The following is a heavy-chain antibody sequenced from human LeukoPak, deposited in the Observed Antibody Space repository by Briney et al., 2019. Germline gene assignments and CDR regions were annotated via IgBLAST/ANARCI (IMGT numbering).Heavy chain of an antibody. CDR2: FDPEDGET. J-gene: IGHJ6*03. CDR1: GYTLTELS. V-gene: IGHV1-24*01. CDR3: ARAPVWTGYYYYMDV. D-gene: IGHD3/OR15-3a*01. Sequence: ASVKVSCKVSGYTLTELSMHWVRQAPGKGLQWMGGFDPEDGETLYAQQFQGRVTMTEDTSTDTAYMELSSLRSEDTAVYYCARAPVWTGYYYYMDVWGKGTTVTVSS.